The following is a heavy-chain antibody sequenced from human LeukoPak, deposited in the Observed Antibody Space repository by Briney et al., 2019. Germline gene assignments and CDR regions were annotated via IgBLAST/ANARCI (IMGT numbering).Heavy chain of an antibody. V-gene: IGHV1-69*05. CDR2: IIPIFGTA. Sequence: GSSVKVSCKASGGTFSSYAIGWVRQAPGHGLEWMGGIIPIFGTANYAQKFQGRVTITTDESTSTAYMELSSLRSEDTAVYYCARDGYSYGFDYWGQGTLVTVSS. CDR1: GGTFSSYA. J-gene: IGHJ4*02. CDR3: ARDGYSYGFDY. D-gene: IGHD5-18*01.